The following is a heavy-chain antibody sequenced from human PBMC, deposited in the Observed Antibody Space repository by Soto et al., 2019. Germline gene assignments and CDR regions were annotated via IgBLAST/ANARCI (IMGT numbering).Heavy chain of an antibody. J-gene: IGHJ4*02. CDR1: GFAFTNFE. V-gene: IGHV3-23*01. CDR2: ISVSGGET. CDR3: VKGGWLDD. D-gene: IGHD6-19*01. Sequence: EVQLLESGGGLVQPGGSRRLSCTASGFAFTNFEMSWARQASGKGLEWVSFISVSGGETHYADSVKGRFTISRDNSKNTLYLQMNSLRVEDIAVYYCVKGGWLDDWGQGTLVTVSS.